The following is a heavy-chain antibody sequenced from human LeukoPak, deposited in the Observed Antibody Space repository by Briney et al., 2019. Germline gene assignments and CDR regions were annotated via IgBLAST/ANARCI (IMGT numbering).Heavy chain of an antibody. V-gene: IGHV3-23*01. CDR1: GFTFNIYA. CDR2: ISGSGGST. Sequence: GGSLRLSCAASGFTFNIYAMTWVRQAPGKGLEWVSVISGSGGSTDYADSVKGRFTISRDISKNTMYLQMNSLRAEDTAVYFCAKTTISGTYGTFFDYWGQGTLVTVSS. CDR3: AKTTISGTYGTFFDY. J-gene: IGHJ4*02. D-gene: IGHD1-26*01.